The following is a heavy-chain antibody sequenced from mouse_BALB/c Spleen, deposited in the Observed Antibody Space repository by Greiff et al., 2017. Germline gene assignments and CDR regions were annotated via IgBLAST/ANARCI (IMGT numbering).Heavy chain of an antibody. Sequence: QVQLQQSGPQLVRPGASVKISCKASGYSFTSYWMHWVKQRPGQGLEWIGMIDPSDSETRLNQKFKDKATLTVDKSSSTAYMQLSSPTSEDSAVYYCARSGGSSYAMDYWGQGTSVTVSS. CDR3: ARSGGSSYAMDY. CDR2: IDPSDSET. CDR1: GYSFTSYW. J-gene: IGHJ4*01. D-gene: IGHD1-1*01. V-gene: IGHV1S127*01.